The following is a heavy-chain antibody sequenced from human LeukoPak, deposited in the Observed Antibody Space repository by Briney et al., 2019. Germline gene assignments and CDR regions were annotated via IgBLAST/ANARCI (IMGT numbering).Heavy chain of an antibody. Sequence: GGSLRLSCAASGFTFSSSAMSWVRQAPGKGLEWVSAISNNGGYTYYADSVQGRFTISRDNAKNSLYLQMNSLRAEDTAVYYCARGYSYGTTFDYWGQGTLVTVSS. CDR2: ISNNGGYT. D-gene: IGHD5-18*01. V-gene: IGHV3-23*01. J-gene: IGHJ4*02. CDR3: ARGYSYGTTFDY. CDR1: GFTFSSSA.